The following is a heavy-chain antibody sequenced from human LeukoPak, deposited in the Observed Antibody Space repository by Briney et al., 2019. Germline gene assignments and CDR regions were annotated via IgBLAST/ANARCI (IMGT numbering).Heavy chain of an antibody. J-gene: IGHJ4*02. V-gene: IGHV3-74*01. D-gene: IGHD3-10*01. CDR1: GFTFSSYW. CDR2: INSDGSST. Sequence: PGGSLRLSCAASGFTFSSYWMHWVRQAPGKGLVWISRINSDGSSTSYADSVKGRFTISRDNAKNSLYLQMNSLRVEDTAVYYCARPSYNSGSFFDYWGQGSLVTVS. CDR3: ARPSYNSGSFFDY.